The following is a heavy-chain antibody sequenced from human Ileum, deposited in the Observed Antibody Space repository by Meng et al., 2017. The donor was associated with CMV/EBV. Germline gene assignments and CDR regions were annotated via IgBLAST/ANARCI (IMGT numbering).Heavy chain of an antibody. CDR3: AREAGDRFGSLDY. J-gene: IGHJ4*02. Sequence: GGSLRLSCAASGFSVRNYYMTWVRQAPGKGLQWVSVIYSSGTVFYTGSVKGRFAILRDDSKNTVYLQMNSLRGDDTAVYYCAREAGDRFGSLDYWGQGALVTVSS. V-gene: IGHV3-53*01. D-gene: IGHD7-27*01. CDR2: IYSSGTV. CDR1: GFSVRNYY.